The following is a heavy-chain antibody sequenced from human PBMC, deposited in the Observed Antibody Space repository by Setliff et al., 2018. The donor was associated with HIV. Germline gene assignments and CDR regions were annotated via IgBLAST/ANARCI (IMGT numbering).Heavy chain of an antibody. V-gene: IGHV1-69*13. Sequence: SVKVSCKASGGTFSNYAISWVRQAPGQGLEWVGGIIPVFDTTIYAQKFQGRVTITADESTSTSYMEMSGLRSGDTAVYYCATIPRPSYYYYYYMDVWGKGTTVTVSS. J-gene: IGHJ6*03. CDR2: IIPVFDTT. D-gene: IGHD6-6*01. CDR1: GGTFSNYA. CDR3: ATIPRPSYYYYYYMDV.